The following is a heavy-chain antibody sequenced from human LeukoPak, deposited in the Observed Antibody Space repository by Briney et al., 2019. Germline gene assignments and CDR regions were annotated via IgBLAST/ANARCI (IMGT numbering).Heavy chain of an antibody. CDR1: GYTFTGSY. J-gene: IGHJ6*02. Sequence: ASVKVSCKASGYTFTGSYIHWVRQATGQGLEWMGWMNPNSGNTGYAQKFQGRVTMTRNTSISTAYMELSSLRSEDTAVYYCARAKKQILAYGMDVWGQGTTVTVSS. CDR2: MNPNSGNT. CDR3: ARAKKQILAYGMDV. V-gene: IGHV1-8*02. D-gene: IGHD3-3*01.